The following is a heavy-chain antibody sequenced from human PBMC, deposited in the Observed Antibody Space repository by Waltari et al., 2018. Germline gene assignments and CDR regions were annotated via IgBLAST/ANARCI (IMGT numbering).Heavy chain of an antibody. CDR1: GYTFTSYD. CDR2: MNPNSGNT. J-gene: IGHJ3*02. CDR3: ARASSSGPDAFDI. V-gene: IGHV1-8*03. Sequence: QVQLVQSGAEVQQPGASLKVSCKASGYTFTSYDINWVRQANGQGLGWMGWMNPNSGNTGYAQKFQSRVTITRNTSISTAYMELSSLRSEDTAVYYCARASSSGPDAFDIWGQGTMVTVSS. D-gene: IGHD6-13*01.